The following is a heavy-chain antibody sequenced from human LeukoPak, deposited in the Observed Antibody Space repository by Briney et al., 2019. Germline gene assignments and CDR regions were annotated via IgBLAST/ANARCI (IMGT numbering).Heavy chain of an antibody. J-gene: IGHJ4*02. CDR2: ISSSSSTI. CDR3: ARDLDYDLGGWGLDY. Sequence: GGSLRLSCAASGFTFSSYSMNWVRQAPGKGLEWVSYISSSSSTIYYADSVKGRFTISRDNAKNSLYLQMNSLRAEDTAVYYCARDLDYDLGGWGLDYWGQGTLVTVSS. V-gene: IGHV3-48*04. D-gene: IGHD3-22*01. CDR1: GFTFSSYS.